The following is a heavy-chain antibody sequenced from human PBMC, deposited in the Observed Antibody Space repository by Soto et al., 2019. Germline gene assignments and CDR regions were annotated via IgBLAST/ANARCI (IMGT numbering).Heavy chain of an antibody. D-gene: IGHD3-3*01. CDR3: ARDWRGAEGFDP. V-gene: IGHV1-18*01. CDR1: GYTFNNYG. J-gene: IGHJ5*02. Sequence: QVQLVQSGTEVKKPGASVKVSCKASGYTFNNYGFSWVRQAPGQGLEWVGWIGTHNGDTTYAQSFQGGVTMTIDTYTTTSYMELTSLTFNDTAVYFCARDWRGAEGFDPWGQGTLVIVSS. CDR2: IGTHNGDT.